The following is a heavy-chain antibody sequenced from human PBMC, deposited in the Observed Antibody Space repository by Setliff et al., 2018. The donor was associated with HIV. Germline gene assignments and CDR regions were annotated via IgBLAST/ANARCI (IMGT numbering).Heavy chain of an antibody. CDR3: ARMYSGYDWSPAGARTRYFDY. CDR1: GYTFTSYG. V-gene: IGHV1-18*01. J-gene: IGHJ4*02. D-gene: IGHD5-12*01. Sequence: ASVKVSCKASGYTFTSYGISWVRQAPGQGLEWMGWISAHNGKTNNAQKLQGRVTMTTDTSTSTAYMELRSLRSDDTAVYYCARMYSGYDWSPAGARTRYFDYWGQGTLVTVSS. CDR2: ISAHNGKT.